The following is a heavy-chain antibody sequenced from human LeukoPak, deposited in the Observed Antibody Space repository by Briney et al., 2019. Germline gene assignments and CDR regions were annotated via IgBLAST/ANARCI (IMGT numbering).Heavy chain of an antibody. CDR3: TRDSSGSSVGTGFDY. D-gene: IGHD1-26*01. Sequence: ASVKVSCKAAGYTFASYDINWVRQATGQGLEWMGWMHPHSGNTGYAQTFQGRVTMTTNISTSTAYMELSSLRYGDTAVYYCTRDSSGSSVGTGFDYWGQGILVTVSS. V-gene: IGHV1-8*01. CDR2: MHPHSGNT. J-gene: IGHJ4*02. CDR1: GYTFASYD.